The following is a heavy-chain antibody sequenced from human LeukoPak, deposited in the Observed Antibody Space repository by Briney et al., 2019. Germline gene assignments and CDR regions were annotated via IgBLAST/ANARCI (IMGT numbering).Heavy chain of an antibody. CDR2: IYYSGST. Sequence: SETLSLTCTVSGGSISSGDYYWSWIRQPPGKGLEWIGYIYYSGSTYYNPSLKSRVTISVDTSKNQFSLKLSSVTAADTAVYYCASGVVVVAATRIDAFDIWGQGTMVTVSS. V-gene: IGHV4-30-4*01. CDR3: ASGVVVVAATRIDAFDI. J-gene: IGHJ3*02. D-gene: IGHD2-15*01. CDR1: GGSISSGDYY.